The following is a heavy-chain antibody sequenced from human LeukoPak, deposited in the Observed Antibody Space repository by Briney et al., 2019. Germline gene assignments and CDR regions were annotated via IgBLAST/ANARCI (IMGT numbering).Heavy chain of an antibody. CDR1: RFTFSSYA. J-gene: IGHJ2*01. CDR3: AKAPSDYDFWSGYHAAWYFDL. CDR2: ISGSGGST. D-gene: IGHD3-3*01. Sequence: PGGSLRLSCAASRFTFSSYAMSWVRQAPGKGLEWVSAISGSGGSTYYADSVKGRFTISRDNSKNTLYLQMNSLRAEDTAVYYCAKAPSDYDFWSGYHAAWYFDLWGRGTLVTVSS. V-gene: IGHV3-23*01.